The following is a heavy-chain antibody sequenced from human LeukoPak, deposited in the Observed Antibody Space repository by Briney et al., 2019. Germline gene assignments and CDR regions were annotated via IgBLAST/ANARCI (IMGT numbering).Heavy chain of an antibody. CDR1: GGSISSGSYY. J-gene: IGHJ5*02. CDR2: IYTSGST. V-gene: IGHV4-61*02. D-gene: IGHD3-16*02. Sequence: PSETLSLTCTVSGGSISSGSYYWSWIRQPAGKGLEWIGRIYTSGSTNYNPSLKSRVTISVDTSKNQFSLKLSSVTAADTAVYYCARDSVVHRFDPWGQGTLVTVSS. CDR3: ARDSVVHRFDP.